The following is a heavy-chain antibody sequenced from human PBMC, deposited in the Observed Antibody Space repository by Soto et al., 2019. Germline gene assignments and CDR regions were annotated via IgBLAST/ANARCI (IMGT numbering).Heavy chain of an antibody. J-gene: IGHJ6*02. CDR1: GFTFSNAW. D-gene: IGHD2-21*01. CDR3: TTHIRQYYYYGMDV. Sequence: PGGSLRLSCAASGFTFSNAWMSWVRQAPGKGLEWVGRIKSKTDGGTTDYAAPVKGRFTISRDDSKNTLYLQMNSLKTEDTAVYYCTTHIRQYYYYGMDVWGQGTTVTVSS. V-gene: IGHV3-15*01. CDR2: IKSKTDGGTT.